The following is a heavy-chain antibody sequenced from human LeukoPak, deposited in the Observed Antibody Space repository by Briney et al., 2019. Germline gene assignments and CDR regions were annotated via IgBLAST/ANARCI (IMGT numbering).Heavy chain of an antibody. V-gene: IGHV3-7*01. CDR3: VGGDY. J-gene: IGHJ4*02. CDR1: GFTLSSHS. CDR2: INQDGSDK. Sequence: GGSLRLSCTASGFTLSSHSMNWVRQAPGKGLECVANINQDGSDKYYVDSVKGRFTISRDNTKNSLYLQMNSLRAEDTAVYYCVGGDYWGQGTLVTVSS.